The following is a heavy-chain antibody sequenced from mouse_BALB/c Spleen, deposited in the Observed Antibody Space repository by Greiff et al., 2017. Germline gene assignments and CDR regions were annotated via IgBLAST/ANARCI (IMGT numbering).Heavy chain of an antibody. Sequence: VQLQQSGPGLVKPSQSLSLTCTVTGYSITSDYAWNWIRQFPGNKLEWMGYISYSGSTSYNPSLKSRISITRDTSKNQFFLQLNSVTTEDTATYYCARDYRYHYFDYWGQGTTLTVSS. D-gene: IGHD2-14*01. CDR1: GYSITSDYA. CDR2: ISYSGST. J-gene: IGHJ2*01. V-gene: IGHV3-2*02. CDR3: ARDYRYHYFDY.